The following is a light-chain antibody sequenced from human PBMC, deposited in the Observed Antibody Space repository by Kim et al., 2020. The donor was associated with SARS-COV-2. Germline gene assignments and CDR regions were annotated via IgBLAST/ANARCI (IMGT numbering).Light chain of an antibody. V-gene: IGKV3-11*01. Sequence: EIVLTQSPATLSLSPGERATLSCRASQSISSYLAWYQYKPGQAPRLLISAASNRATGIPARFSASGSGTDSTLSISSLETEDFAIYYCQERTTWPGTFGGGTKVDIK. CDR1: QSISSY. J-gene: IGKJ4*01. CDR2: AAS. CDR3: QERTTWPGT.